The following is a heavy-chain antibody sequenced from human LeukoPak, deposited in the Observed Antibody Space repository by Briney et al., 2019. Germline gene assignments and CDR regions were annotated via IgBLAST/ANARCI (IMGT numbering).Heavy chain of an antibody. D-gene: IGHD4-17*01. V-gene: IGHV3-23*01. CDR2: ISGSGVST. CDR3: ARAELMTTVTTYFDY. CDR1: GFTFSSYA. J-gene: IGHJ4*02. Sequence: GSLRLSCAASGFTFSSYAMSWVRQAPGKGLEWVTAISGSGVSTYYADSVKGRFTISRDNAKNSLYLQMNSLRAEDTAVYYCARAELMTTVTTYFDYWGQGTLVTVSS.